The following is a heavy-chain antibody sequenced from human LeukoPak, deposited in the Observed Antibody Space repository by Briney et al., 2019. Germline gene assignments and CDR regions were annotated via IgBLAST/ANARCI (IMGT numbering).Heavy chain of an antibody. J-gene: IGHJ5*02. V-gene: IGHV1-2*02. Sequence: ASVKVSFKASGYTFTGYYMHWVRQAPGQGLEWMGWINPNSGGTNYAQKFQGRVTMIRDTSISTAYMELSRLRSDDTAVYYCARARYYYGSGTSEFDPWGQGTLVTVSS. CDR3: ARARYYYGSGTSEFDP. D-gene: IGHD3-10*01. CDR2: INPNSGGT. CDR1: GYTFTGYY.